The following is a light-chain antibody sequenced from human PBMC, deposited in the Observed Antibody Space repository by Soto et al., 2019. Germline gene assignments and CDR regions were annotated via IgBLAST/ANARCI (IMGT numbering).Light chain of an antibody. CDR3: CSYTSSSTHV. V-gene: IGLV2-14*03. CDR1: SSDVGGYNF. J-gene: IGLJ1*01. Sequence: QSVLTQPASVSGSPGQSITISCTETSSDVGGYNFVSWYQQHPGKVPKLMIFDVNRRPSGVSDRFSGSKSGTTASLTISGLQAEDEGDYYCCSYTSSSTHVFGSGTKVTVL. CDR2: DVN.